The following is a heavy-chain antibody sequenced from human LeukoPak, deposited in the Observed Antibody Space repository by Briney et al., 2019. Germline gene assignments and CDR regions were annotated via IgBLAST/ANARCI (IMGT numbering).Heavy chain of an antibody. Sequence: ASVKVSCKASGYTFTSYGISWVRQAPGQGLEWMGWISAYNGNTNYAQKLQGRVTMTTDTSTSTAYMELRSLRSDDTAVHYCARDRRIADPDDAFDIWGQGTMVTVSS. CDR3: ARDRRIADPDDAFDI. CDR2: ISAYNGNT. V-gene: IGHV1-18*01. CDR1: GYTFTSYG. D-gene: IGHD6-13*01. J-gene: IGHJ3*02.